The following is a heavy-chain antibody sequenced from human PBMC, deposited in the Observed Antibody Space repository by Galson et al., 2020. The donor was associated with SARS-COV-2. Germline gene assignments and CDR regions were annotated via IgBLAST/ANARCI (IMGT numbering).Heavy chain of an antibody. CDR1: GYTLTELS. Sequence: ASVKVSCKVSGYTLTELSMHWVRQAPGKGLEWMGGFDLEDGETIYAQKFQGRVTMTEDTSTDTAYMELSSLRSEDTAVYYCATAPGIAAAGTGWFDPWGQGTLVTVSS. CDR2: FDLEDGET. CDR3: ATAPGIAAAGTGWFDP. J-gene: IGHJ5*02. V-gene: IGHV1-24*01. D-gene: IGHD6-13*01.